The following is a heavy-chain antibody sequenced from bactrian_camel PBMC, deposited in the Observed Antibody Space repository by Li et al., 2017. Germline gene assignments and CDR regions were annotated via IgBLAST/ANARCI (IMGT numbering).Heavy chain of an antibody. D-gene: IGHD5*01. Sequence: HVQLVESGGGSVQTGGSLRLSCVVSGHSRGSNCVGWYRLPPGRAPAEREGIAAIRRSGGETWYADSVKGRFTISIDNAKNTLYLQMNSLKPEDTATYYCAAGQGVGWCLDVIRVGAEADFDYWGHGTQVTVS. CDR1: GHSRGSNC. J-gene: IGHJ6*01. CDR2: IRRSGGET. V-gene: IGHV3S55*01. CDR3: AAGQGVGWCLDVIRVGAEADFDY.